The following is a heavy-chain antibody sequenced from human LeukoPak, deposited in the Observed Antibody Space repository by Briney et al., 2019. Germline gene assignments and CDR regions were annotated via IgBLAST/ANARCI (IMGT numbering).Heavy chain of an antibody. CDR3: ARDRDHSGSYWAFDY. V-gene: IGHV1-46*01. Sequence: ASVRVSCKASGYTFSNYYTHWVRQAPGQGLEWMGMINPTGGSTTYTQRFLGRVTMTRDMSTSTVYMELSSLRSEDTAVYYCARDRDHSGSYWAFDYWGQGTLVTVSS. CDR1: GYTFSNYY. D-gene: IGHD1-26*01. CDR2: INPTGGST. J-gene: IGHJ4*02.